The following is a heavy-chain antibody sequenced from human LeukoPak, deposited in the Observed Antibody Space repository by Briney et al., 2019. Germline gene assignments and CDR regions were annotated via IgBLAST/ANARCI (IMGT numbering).Heavy chain of an antibody. D-gene: IGHD2-2*01. CDR1: GFTFSSYG. Sequence: PGGSLRLSCAASGFTFSSYGMHWVRQAPGKGLEWVAVISYDGSNKYYADSVKGRFTISRDNSKNTLYLQMTSLRAEDTAVYYCAKEGPAAPTWRMDVWGQGTTVTVSS. CDR2: ISYDGSNK. V-gene: IGHV3-30*18. CDR3: AKEGPAAPTWRMDV. J-gene: IGHJ6*02.